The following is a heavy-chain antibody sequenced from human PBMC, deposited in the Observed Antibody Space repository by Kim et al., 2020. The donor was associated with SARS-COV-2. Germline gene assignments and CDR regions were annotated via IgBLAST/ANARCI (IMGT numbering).Heavy chain of an antibody. CDR2: IGTAGDT. V-gene: IGHV3-13*04. CDR3: ARGGYDLGGLANFDY. D-gene: IGHD5-12*01. J-gene: IGHJ4*02. Sequence: GGSLRLSCAASGFTFSSYDMHWVRQATGKGLEWVSAIGTAGDTYYPGSVKGRFTISRENAKNSLYLQMNSLRAGDTAVYYCARGGYDLGGLANFDYWGQGTLVTVSS. CDR1: GFTFSSYD.